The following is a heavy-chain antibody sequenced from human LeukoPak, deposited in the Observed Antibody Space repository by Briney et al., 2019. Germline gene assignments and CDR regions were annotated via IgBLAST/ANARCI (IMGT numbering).Heavy chain of an antibody. Sequence: PGGSLRLSCAASGFTFSSYGMHWVRQAPGKGLEWVAFIRYDGSNKYYADSVKDRFTISRDNSKNKLYLQMNSLRAEDTAVYYCAKDVNGYCDYWGQGTLVTVSS. CDR1: GFTFSSYG. CDR2: IRYDGSNK. D-gene: IGHD5-18*01. J-gene: IGHJ4*02. CDR3: AKDVNGYCDY. V-gene: IGHV3-30*02.